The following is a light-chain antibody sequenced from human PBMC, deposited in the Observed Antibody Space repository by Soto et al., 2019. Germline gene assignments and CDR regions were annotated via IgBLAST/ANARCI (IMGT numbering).Light chain of an antibody. V-gene: IGLV4-60*02. J-gene: IGLJ2*01. CDR1: SGHSSYI. Sequence: QPVLTQSSSASASLGSSVKLTCTLSSGHSSYIIAWHQQQPGKAPRYLMRSEGSGNYNKGSGVPDRFSGSSSEADRYLTISNLQFEDAADYYCETWDSNTRVFGGGTKLTVL. CDR2: SEGSGNY. CDR3: ETWDSNTRV.